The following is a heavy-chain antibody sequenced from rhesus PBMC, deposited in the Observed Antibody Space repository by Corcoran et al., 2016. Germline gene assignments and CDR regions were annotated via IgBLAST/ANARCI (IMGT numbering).Heavy chain of an antibody. CDR2: MTYSGST. CDR1: GYVISGYY. Sequence: QVQLQESGPVLVKPSETLSLTCAVSGYVISGYYWSWISQTPGKGPEWIGYMTYSGSTSYNPSLKSRVTISSDTSTNQFSLKLSSVTAADTAVYYCARKVDWGDYYDYWGQGVLVTVSS. J-gene: IGHJ4*01. CDR3: ARKVDWGDYYDY. D-gene: IGHD3-34*01. V-gene: IGHV4-122*02.